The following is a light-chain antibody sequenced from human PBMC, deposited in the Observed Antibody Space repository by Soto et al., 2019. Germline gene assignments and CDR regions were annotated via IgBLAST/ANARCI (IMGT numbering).Light chain of an antibody. CDR2: GAS. CDR3: QQYNNWPQT. V-gene: IGKV3-15*01. J-gene: IGKJ1*01. Sequence: EIVMTQSPATLSVSPGERATLSCRASQSVSSNLAWYQQKPGQAPRLLIYGASTRATGIPARFSGSGSGTEFTLTISSLQSEEFAVYSCQQYNNWPQTFGQGTKVEIK. CDR1: QSVSSN.